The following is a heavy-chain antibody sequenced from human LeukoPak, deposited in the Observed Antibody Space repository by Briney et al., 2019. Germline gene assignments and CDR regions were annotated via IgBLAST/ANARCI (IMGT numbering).Heavy chain of an antibody. CDR3: ARVSNYDSSSYYY. Sequence: ASVKVSCKASGYTFTSYGISWVRQAPGQGLEWMGWISAYNGNTNYAQKLQGRVTMTRDTTISTAYMELSMLRSDDTAVYYCARVSNYDSSSYYYWGQGTLVTVSS. J-gene: IGHJ4*02. CDR1: GYTFTSYG. CDR2: ISAYNGNT. D-gene: IGHD3-22*01. V-gene: IGHV1-18*01.